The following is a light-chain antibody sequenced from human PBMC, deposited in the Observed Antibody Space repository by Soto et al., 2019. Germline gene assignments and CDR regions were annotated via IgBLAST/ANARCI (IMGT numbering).Light chain of an antibody. CDR1: SSDVGGYNY. J-gene: IGLJ1*01. CDR3: CSYRTSNTRQIV. CDR2: DVS. Sequence: QSVLTQPASVSRSPGQSITISCAGTSSDVGGYNYISWYQHHPGKAPKLMIYDVSNRPSGVSNRLSGSKSGNTASLSISGLQPEDEADYYCCSYRTSNTRQIVCGTGTKVTVL. V-gene: IGLV2-14*03.